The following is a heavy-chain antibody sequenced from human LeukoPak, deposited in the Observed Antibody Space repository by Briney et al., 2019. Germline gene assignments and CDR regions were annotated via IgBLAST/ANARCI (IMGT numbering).Heavy chain of an antibody. CDR3: ARGLADNAFDI. J-gene: IGHJ3*02. CDR1: AGSISSYC. Sequence: PQTLSLTCTVAAGSISSYCSSWNRPPARKGLELIGRIYTSGSNNYNQSLKSRVTMSIDTSKNQFSLKLSSVTAADTAVYYCARGLADNAFDIWGQGTMVTVSS. D-gene: IGHD2-15*01. CDR2: IYTSGSN. V-gene: IGHV4-4*07.